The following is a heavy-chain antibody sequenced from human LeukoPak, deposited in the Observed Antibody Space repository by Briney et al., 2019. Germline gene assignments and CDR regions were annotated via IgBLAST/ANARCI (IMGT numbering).Heavy chain of an antibody. J-gene: IGHJ4*02. Sequence: ASVKVSCKASVYTFTGYYMHWVRQAPGPGLEWMGWINPNSGGTNYAQTFPGRVTMTRDTSISTAYMELSRLRSDDTAVYYCAREGSSSWDRLIDYWGQGTLVIVSS. D-gene: IGHD6-13*01. CDR3: AREGSSSWDRLIDY. CDR2: INPNSGGT. CDR1: VYTFTGYY. V-gene: IGHV1-2*02.